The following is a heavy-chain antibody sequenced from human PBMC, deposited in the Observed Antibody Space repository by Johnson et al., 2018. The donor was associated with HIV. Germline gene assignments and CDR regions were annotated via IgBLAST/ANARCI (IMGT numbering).Heavy chain of an antibody. J-gene: IGHJ3*02. CDR3: ASVHGIAVVDAFDI. Sequence: VQLVESGGGLVKPGGSLRLSCAAFGFTFFDYYMSWIRQAPGKGLEWVAVISYDGSNKYYADSVKGRFTISRDNSKNTLYLQMNSLRAEDTAVYYCASVHGIAVVDAFDIWGQGTMVTVSS. V-gene: IGHV3-30*03. D-gene: IGHD6-19*01. CDR2: ISYDGSNK. CDR1: GFTFFDYY.